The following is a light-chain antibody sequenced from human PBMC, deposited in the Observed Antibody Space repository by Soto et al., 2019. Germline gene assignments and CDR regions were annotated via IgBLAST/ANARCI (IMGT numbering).Light chain of an antibody. Sequence: SALTQPASVSGSPGQSITISCTGTSSDVGGYNYVSWYQQHPGKAPKLMIYDVSTRPSGVSNRCSGSNSGNTASLTSSGLQAEDEDDYYCSSYTRSSTLVFGGGTKLTVL. V-gene: IGLV2-14*01. CDR3: SSYTRSSTLV. CDR1: SSDVGGYNY. CDR2: DVS. J-gene: IGLJ2*01.